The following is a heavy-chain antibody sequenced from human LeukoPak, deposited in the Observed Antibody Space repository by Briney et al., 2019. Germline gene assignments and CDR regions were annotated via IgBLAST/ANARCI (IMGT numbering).Heavy chain of an antibody. CDR1: GYSFTYYW. CDR3: ARQDGNSKYYFDY. CDR2: IYPGDSDN. V-gene: IGHV5-51*01. Sequence: GESLKISCKGSGYSFTYYWIGWVRQMPGKGLEWMGIIYPGDSDNRYRPSFQGQVTISVDKSISTAYLQWSSLKASDTAMYYCARQDGNSKYYFDYWGQGTPVTVSS. J-gene: IGHJ4*02. D-gene: IGHD1-1*01.